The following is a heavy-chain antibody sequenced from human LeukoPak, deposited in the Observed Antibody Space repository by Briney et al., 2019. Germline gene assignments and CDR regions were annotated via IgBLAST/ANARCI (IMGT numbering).Heavy chain of an antibody. CDR1: GFTLSSYG. J-gene: IGHJ4*02. Sequence: GGSLRLSCAASGFTLSSYGMQWVRQAPGKGLEWVAVISYDGSNKYYADSVKGRFTISRDNSKNTLYLQMNSLRAEDTAVYYCAKNLPPAYYYDSSGSFDYWGQGTLVTVSS. CDR2: ISYDGSNK. D-gene: IGHD3-22*01. V-gene: IGHV3-30*18. CDR3: AKNLPPAYYYDSSGSFDY.